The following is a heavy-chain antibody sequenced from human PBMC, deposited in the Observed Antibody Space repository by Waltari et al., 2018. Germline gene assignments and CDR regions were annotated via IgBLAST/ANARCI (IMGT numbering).Heavy chain of an antibody. Sequence: SAYSMNWVRQAPGKGLEWVSSISGSSSHIYYADSVKGRFTISRDNAKNSLYLQMNSLRAEDTAVYYCARDGLRGQYCSGGSCYSQFDYWGQGTLVTVSS. CDR2: ISGSSSHI. J-gene: IGHJ4*02. CDR3: ARDGLRGQYCSGGSCYSQFDY. CDR1: SAYS. D-gene: IGHD2-15*01. V-gene: IGHV3-21*01.